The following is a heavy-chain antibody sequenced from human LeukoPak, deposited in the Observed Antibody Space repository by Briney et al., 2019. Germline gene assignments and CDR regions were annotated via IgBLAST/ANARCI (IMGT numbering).Heavy chain of an antibody. J-gene: IGHJ6*02. V-gene: IGHV4-34*01. Sequence: SETLSLTCAVYGGSFNGYYWSWIRQPPGKGLEWIGEINHSGSTNYNPSLKSRVTISVDTSKNQFSLKLSSVTAADTAVYYCARGPIPLVPTGGMDVWGQGTTVTVSS. CDR1: GGSFNGYY. CDR3: ARGPIPLVPTGGMDV. CDR2: INHSGST. D-gene: IGHD3-10*01.